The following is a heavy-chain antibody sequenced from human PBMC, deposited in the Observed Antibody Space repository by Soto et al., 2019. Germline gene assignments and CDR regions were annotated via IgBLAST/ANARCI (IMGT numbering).Heavy chain of an antibody. CDR2: TTSSGSAL. CDR3: AREVAVAGYDY. D-gene: IGHD6-19*01. Sequence: EVQLVESGGGLVQPGGSLRLSCTASGFTFDTYAMDWVRQAPGKGLEWLSSTTSSGSALFYADSVQGRFTISRDNDKNSLYLQMNSLRAEDTAVYYCAREVAVAGYDYWGQGTLVTVSS. J-gene: IGHJ4*02. V-gene: IGHV3-48*01. CDR1: GFTFDTYA.